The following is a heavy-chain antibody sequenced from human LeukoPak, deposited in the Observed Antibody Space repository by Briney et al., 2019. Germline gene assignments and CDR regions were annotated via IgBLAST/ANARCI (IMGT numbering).Heavy chain of an antibody. CDR2: IYSSGST. V-gene: IGHV4-30-4*01. D-gene: IGHD3-22*01. Sequence: SETLSLTCTVSGGSISSGDYYWSWIRQPPGKGLEWIEYIYSSGSTYYNPSLKSRVTISIDTSRNQFSLKLSSVTAADTAVYFCARAYYYDSRWFDPWGQGTLVTVSS. CDR1: GGSISSGDYY. J-gene: IGHJ5*02. CDR3: ARAYYYDSRWFDP.